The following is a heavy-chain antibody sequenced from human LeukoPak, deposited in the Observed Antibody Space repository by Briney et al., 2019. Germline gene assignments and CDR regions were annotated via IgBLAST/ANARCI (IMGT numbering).Heavy chain of an antibody. J-gene: IGHJ5*02. D-gene: IGHD2-2*01. Sequence: SETLSLTCAVSGYSISSGYYWGWIRQPPVKGLEWIGSIYHSGSTYYNPSLKSRVTISVDTSKNQFSLKLSSVTAADTAVYYCARLIVVVPAAIQVSWSWFDPWGQGTLVTVSS. CDR3: ARLIVVVPAAIQVSWSWFDP. CDR1: GYSISSGYY. V-gene: IGHV4-38-2*01. CDR2: IYHSGST.